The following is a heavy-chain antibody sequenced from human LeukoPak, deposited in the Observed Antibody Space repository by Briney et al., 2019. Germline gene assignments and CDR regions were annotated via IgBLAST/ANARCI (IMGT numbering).Heavy chain of an antibody. CDR2: ISGSGGTP. Sequence: GGSLRLSCAASGFTFSSFAMSWVCQTPGKGLEWVSGISGSGGTPYYAHSVKGRFTISRDNSKNTLYLQMNSLRAEDTAVYYCARVAGGRLDVWGKGTTVTVSS. D-gene: IGHD4-23*01. V-gene: IGHV3-23*01. CDR3: ARVAGGRLDV. J-gene: IGHJ6*04. CDR1: GFTFSSFA.